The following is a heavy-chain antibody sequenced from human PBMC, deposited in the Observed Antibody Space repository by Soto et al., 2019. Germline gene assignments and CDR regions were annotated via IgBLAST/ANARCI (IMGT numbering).Heavy chain of an antibody. J-gene: IGHJ5*02. CDR2: IYYSGST. V-gene: IGHV4-31*03. CDR3: ARSPRLGFGELLANWFDP. D-gene: IGHD3-10*01. Sequence: SETLSLTCTVSGGSISSGGYYWSWIRQHPGKGLEWIGYIYYSGSTYYNPSLKSRVTISVDTSKNQFSLKLSSVTAADTAVYYCARSPRLGFGELLANWFDPWGQGTLVTVSS. CDR1: GGSISSGGYY.